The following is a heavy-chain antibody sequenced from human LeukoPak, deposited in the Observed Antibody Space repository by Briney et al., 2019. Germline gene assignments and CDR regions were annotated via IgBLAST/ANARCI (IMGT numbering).Heavy chain of an antibody. CDR1: GFTFSSYA. D-gene: IGHD5-18*01. J-gene: IGHJ4*02. Sequence: PGRSLRLSCAASGFTFSSYAMHWVRQAPGKGLEWVALISYDGSNKYYAGSVMGRFTISRDNSKNTLYLQMNSLRAEDTAIYYCARDHGYSNGHPFGSWGQGTLVTVSS. CDR2: ISYDGSNK. CDR3: ARDHGYSNGHPFGS. V-gene: IGHV3-30-3*01.